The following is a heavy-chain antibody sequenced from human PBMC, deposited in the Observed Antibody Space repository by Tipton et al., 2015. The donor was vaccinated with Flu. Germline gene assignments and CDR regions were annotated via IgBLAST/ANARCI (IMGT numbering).Heavy chain of an antibody. Sequence: TLSLTCAVSNYSMKRGYFWGWVRQPPGKGLEWIGSRHHLGSAYYNPSLKGRLTMSVDTSKNHLSLRLTSVTAADTAVYYCARRDYSNYVSEPKNWFDPWGQGILVTVSS. V-gene: IGHV4-38-2*01. CDR1: NYSMKRGYF. CDR2: RHHLGSA. J-gene: IGHJ5*02. D-gene: IGHD4-11*01. CDR3: ARRDYSNYVSEPKNWFDP.